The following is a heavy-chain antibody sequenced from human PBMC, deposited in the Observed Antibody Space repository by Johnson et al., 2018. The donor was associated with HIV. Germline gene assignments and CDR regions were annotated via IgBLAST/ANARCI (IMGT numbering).Heavy chain of an antibody. CDR3: ARDRLTAARWRPMNGGAFDI. Sequence: QVQLVESGGGVVQPGRSLRLSCAASGFTFSSYAMHWVRQAPGKGLEWVAVISYDGSNKYYADSVKGRFTISRANSKNTLYLQMNSLSAEDTAAYYCARDRLTAARWRPMNGGAFDIWGPVTMVTVAS. CDR1: GFTFSSYA. D-gene: IGHD6-6*01. CDR2: ISYDGSNK. J-gene: IGHJ3*02. V-gene: IGHV3-30*04.